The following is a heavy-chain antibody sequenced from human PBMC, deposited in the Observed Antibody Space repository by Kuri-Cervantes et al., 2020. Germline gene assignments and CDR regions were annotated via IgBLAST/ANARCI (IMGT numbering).Heavy chain of an antibody. D-gene: IGHD2-2*01. CDR2: IIPIFGTT. J-gene: IGHJ2*01. CDR1: GGTLSSYA. CDR3: ARGLYEGVYCSSTSCPRDWYFDL. Sequence: SVKVSCKASGGTLSSYAISWVRQAPGQGLEWMGGIIPIFGTTNYAQQFQGRVTITTDESTSTAYMELSSLRSEDTAVYYCARGLYEGVYCSSTSCPRDWYFDLWGRGTLVTVSS. V-gene: IGHV1-69*05.